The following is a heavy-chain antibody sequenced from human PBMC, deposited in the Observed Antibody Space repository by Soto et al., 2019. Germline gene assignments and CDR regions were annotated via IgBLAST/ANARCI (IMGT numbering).Heavy chain of an antibody. CDR1: GGSFSGYY. D-gene: IGHD3-22*01. J-gene: IGHJ4*02. Sequence: SETLSLTCAVYGGSFSGYYWSWIRQPPGKGLEWIGEINHSGSTNYSPSLKSRVTISVDTSKNKFSLKLSSVTAADTAVYYCARSSRSGYYGGDYWGQGTLVTVSS. V-gene: IGHV4-34*01. CDR2: INHSGST. CDR3: ARSSRSGYYGGDY.